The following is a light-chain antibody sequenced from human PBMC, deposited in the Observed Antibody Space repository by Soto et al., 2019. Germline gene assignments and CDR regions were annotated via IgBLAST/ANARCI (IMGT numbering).Light chain of an antibody. Sequence: EIVLTQSPGTLSLPPGERATLSCRASQSVSNSYLAWYQQKPGQASRLLIYGASSRATGIPDRFSGSGSGTDFALTISRLEPEDFAVYHCQQYGGSPWTFGQGTKVDIK. J-gene: IGKJ1*01. CDR3: QQYGGSPWT. CDR2: GAS. CDR1: QSVSNSY. V-gene: IGKV3-20*01.